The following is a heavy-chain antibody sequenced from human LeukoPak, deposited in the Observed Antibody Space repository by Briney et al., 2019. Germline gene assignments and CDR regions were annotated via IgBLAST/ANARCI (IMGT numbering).Heavy chain of an antibody. D-gene: IGHD3-3*01. J-gene: IGHJ3*02. V-gene: IGHV3-7*01. Sequence: GGSLRLSCAASGFAFSTYWMNWIRQAPGKGLEWVANIKQDGSEKYYLDSVKGRFAISRDNAKNSLYLQMSSLRAEDTAVYYCAKPITISGATDGFDIWGQGAKVIVSS. CDR1: GFAFSTYW. CDR2: IKQDGSEK. CDR3: AKPITISGATDGFDI.